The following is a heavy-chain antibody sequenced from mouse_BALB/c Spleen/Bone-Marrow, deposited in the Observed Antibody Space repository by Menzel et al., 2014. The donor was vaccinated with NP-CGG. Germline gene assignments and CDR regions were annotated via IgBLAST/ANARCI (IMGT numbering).Heavy chain of an antibody. D-gene: IGHD2-1*01. CDR2: IYPGDDDT. V-gene: IGHV1-80*01. Sequence: VQLQQSGAELVRPGSSVKISCKASGYAISSYWMNWVKQRPGQGLEWIGQIYPGDDDTIYNGKFKGKATLTADKSSNTAYMQLSSLTSEDSAVYLCAREDYGNSWFAYWGQGTLVTVSA. J-gene: IGHJ3*01. CDR1: GYAISSYW. CDR3: AREDYGNSWFAY.